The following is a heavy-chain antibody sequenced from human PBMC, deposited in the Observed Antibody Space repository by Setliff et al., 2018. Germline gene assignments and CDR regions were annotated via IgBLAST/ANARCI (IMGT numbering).Heavy chain of an antibody. D-gene: IGHD2-8*02. Sequence: SETLSLTCTVSGGSISSYYWSWIRQPPGKGLEWIGYIYYSGSTNYNPSLKSRVTISVDTSKNKSSLKLSSVTAADTALYYCTVYNTGSSKDHYWGQGTPVTVSS. V-gene: IGHV4-59*03. CDR3: TVYNTGSSKDHY. CDR2: IYYSGST. CDR1: GGSISSYY. J-gene: IGHJ4*02.